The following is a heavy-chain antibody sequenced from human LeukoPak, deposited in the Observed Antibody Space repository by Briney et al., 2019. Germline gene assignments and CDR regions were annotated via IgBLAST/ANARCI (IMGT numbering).Heavy chain of an antibody. CDR1: GGSISTYY. D-gene: IGHD2-21*02. V-gene: IGHV4-39*01. Sequence: SETLSLTCTVSGGSISTYYWGWIRQPPGKGLEWIGSLYHSGSTYYKPSLKSRATISVDKSKNQCSLKLRSVTAADTAVYYCARHALATVTDPSFDYWGQGTLVTVSS. CDR3: ARHALATVTDPSFDY. CDR2: LYHSGST. J-gene: IGHJ4*02.